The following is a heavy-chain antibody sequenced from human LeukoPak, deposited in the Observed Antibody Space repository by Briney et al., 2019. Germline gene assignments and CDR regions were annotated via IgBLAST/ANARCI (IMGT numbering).Heavy chain of an antibody. J-gene: IGHJ4*02. Sequence: GGSLRLSCAASGFTINNYAMNWVRQAPGKGLEWVSYISSSGSTIYYADSVKGRFTISRDNAKNSLYLQMNSLRAEDTAVYYCARGNNYYDSSGHLDYWGQGTLVTVSS. CDR1: GFTINNYA. V-gene: IGHV3-48*04. D-gene: IGHD3-22*01. CDR2: ISSSGSTI. CDR3: ARGNNYYDSSGHLDY.